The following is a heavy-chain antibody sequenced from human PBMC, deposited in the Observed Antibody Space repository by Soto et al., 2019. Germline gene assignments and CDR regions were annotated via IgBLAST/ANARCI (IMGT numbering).Heavy chain of an antibody. Sequence: SETLSLTCTVSGGSISSYYWSWIRQPPGKGLEWIGYIYYSGSTNYNPSLKSRVTISVDTSKNQFSLKLSSVTAADTAVYYCAVGGYSGYSSYYYGMDVWGQGTTVTVSS. D-gene: IGHD5-12*01. CDR3: AVGGYSGYSSYYYGMDV. V-gene: IGHV4-59*01. J-gene: IGHJ6*02. CDR2: IYYSGST. CDR1: GGSISSYY.